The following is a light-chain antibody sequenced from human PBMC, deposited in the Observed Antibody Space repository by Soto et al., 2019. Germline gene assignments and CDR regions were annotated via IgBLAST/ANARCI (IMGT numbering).Light chain of an antibody. V-gene: IGKV3-11*01. CDR1: QSLSRS. CDR3: QHRANWPLT. J-gene: IGKJ4*01. Sequence: EIVLTQSPATLSLPPGERATLSCRASQSLSRSLAWYQQKPGQAPRLLIYDASNRATGIPARFSGSGSGTDFTLTISSLEPEDFALYYCQHRANWPLTFGGGTKVDIK. CDR2: DAS.